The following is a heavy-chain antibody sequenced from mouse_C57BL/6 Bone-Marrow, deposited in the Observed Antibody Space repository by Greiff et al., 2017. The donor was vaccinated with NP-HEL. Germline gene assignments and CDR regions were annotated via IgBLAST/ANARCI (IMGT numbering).Heavy chain of an antibody. CDR2: IDPEDGET. V-gene: IGHV14-2*01. CDR1: GFNIKDYY. J-gene: IGHJ4*01. CDR3: AYSNSAHYYAMDY. D-gene: IGHD2-5*01. Sequence: VQLQQSGAELVKPGASVKLSCTASGFNIKDYYMHWVKQRTEQGLEWIGRIDPEDGETKYAPKFQGKSTITADTSSNTAYLQRSSLTSEDTAVYYCAYSNSAHYYAMDYWGQGTSVTVSS.